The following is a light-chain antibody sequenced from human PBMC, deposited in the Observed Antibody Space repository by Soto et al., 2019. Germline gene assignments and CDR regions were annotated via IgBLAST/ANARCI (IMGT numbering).Light chain of an antibody. J-gene: IGKJ5*01. V-gene: IGKV1-5*03. Sequence: CRASQSISSWLAWYQQKPGKAPKLLIYKASSLESGVPSRFSGSGSGTEFTLTISSRQPEDSAVYYCQQRYDPPLTFGRGTRLEIK. CDR1: QSISSW. CDR2: KAS. CDR3: QQRYDPPLT.